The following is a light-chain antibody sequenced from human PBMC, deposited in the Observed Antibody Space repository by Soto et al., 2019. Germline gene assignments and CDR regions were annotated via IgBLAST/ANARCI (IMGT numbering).Light chain of an antibody. V-gene: IGKV3-20*01. CDR3: THLRIYPLR. CDR2: DAS. Sequence: DTLYLSPWERATLSWRASQTVRNNYLAWYQQKPGQAPRLLIYDASSRATGIPDRFSGGGSGTDFTLTISRLEPEDFALDYCTHLRIYPLRFGGVANLDIK. J-gene: IGKJ3*01. CDR1: QTVRNNY.